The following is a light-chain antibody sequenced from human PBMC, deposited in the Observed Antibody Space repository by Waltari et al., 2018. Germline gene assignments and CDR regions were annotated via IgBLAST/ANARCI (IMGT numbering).Light chain of an antibody. Sequence: NFMLTQPPSVSGSPGKTVTIPCTRCSGSIASTFVQWYQQRPGSVPTTVIFDDDQRPSGVPDRFSGSIDTSSNSASLTISGLTTDDEADYYCQSYDSATYVFGGGTKLTVL. J-gene: IGLJ2*01. CDR1: SGSIASTF. CDR2: DDD. V-gene: IGLV6-57*03. CDR3: QSYDSATYV.